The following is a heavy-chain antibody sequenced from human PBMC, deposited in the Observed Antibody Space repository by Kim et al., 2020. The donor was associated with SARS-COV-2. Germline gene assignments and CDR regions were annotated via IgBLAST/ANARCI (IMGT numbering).Heavy chain of an antibody. J-gene: IGHJ4*02. CDR3: ARGGCSSSCHDF. D-gene: IGHD2-2*01. CDR1: GYTFIDYY. V-gene: IGHV1-2*06. Sequence: ASVKVSCKASGYTFIDYYIQWVRQAPGQGLEWMGRINLKNGDTNTAQRLQVRVTMTRDTSINTVYMELSSLTSDDTAVYYCARGGCSSSCHDFWGQGTLVTVSS. CDR2: INLKNGDT.